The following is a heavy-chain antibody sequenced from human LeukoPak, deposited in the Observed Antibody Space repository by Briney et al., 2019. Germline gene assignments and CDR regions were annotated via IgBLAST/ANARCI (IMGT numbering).Heavy chain of an antibody. D-gene: IGHD2-15*01. Sequence: GGSLRLSCAASGFTFSTHGMHWVRQAPGKGLEWVALLSYGRINTYYADSVKGRFIVSRDNSKNTVQLEMISLRLEDTAVYYCARDHAGCGRAVDHWGQGTLVTASS. V-gene: IGHV3-30*19. CDR2: LSYGRINT. CDR1: GFTFSTHG. J-gene: IGHJ4*02. CDR3: ARDHAGCGRAVDH.